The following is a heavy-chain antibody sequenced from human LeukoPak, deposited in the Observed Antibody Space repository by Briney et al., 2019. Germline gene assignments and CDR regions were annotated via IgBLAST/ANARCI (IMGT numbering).Heavy chain of an antibody. V-gene: IGHV4-31*03. CDR3: AGDDSYGYSSSYSMDV. CDR1: GGSISSGGYS. J-gene: IGHJ6*02. D-gene: IGHD5-18*01. CDR2: IYYSGSA. Sequence: SQTLSLTCTVSGGSISSGGYSWSWIRQLPGKGLEWIGYIYYSGSAYYNPSLNSRVTISVDTSKNQFSLKLSSVTAADTAVYYWAGDDSYGYSSSYSMDVWGQGTTVTVSS.